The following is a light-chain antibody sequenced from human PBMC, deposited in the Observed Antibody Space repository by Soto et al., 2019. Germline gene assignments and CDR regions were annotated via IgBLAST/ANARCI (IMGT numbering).Light chain of an antibody. J-gene: IGKJ2*01. V-gene: IGKV1-5*01. CDR1: QSVSSW. CDR3: QQYNYYPYT. CDR2: GAS. Sequence: DIQMTQSLSTLSASVGDTITITCRASQSVSSWLAWYHQKPGQAPKLLIYGASSLESGVPARFSGSGSGTEFSLTITSLQPDDFATYYCQQYNYYPYTFGGGTKLEIK.